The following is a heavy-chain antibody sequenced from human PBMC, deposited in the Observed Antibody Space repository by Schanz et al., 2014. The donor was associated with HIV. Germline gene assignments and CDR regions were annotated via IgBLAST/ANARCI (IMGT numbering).Heavy chain of an antibody. V-gene: IGHV3-30*18. D-gene: IGHD3-10*01. CDR1: GFTFSSFG. CDR3: AKGYYSSYYYYGMDV. Sequence: QVQLVESGGGVVRPGRSLRLSCAASGFTFSSFGMHWVRQAPGKGLEWVAVVSFDGSKKYYADSVKGRFTISRDNSKSTLSLQMNSLRAEDTAIYYCAKGYYSSYYYYGMDVWGQGTTVTVS. J-gene: IGHJ6*02. CDR2: VSFDGSKK.